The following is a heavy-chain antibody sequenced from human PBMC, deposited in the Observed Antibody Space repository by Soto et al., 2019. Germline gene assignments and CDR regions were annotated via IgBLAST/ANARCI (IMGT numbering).Heavy chain of an antibody. CDR3: ARAQPRNNYYAMDG. CDR1: GFSFRSYW. CDR2: INQDGSEK. Sequence: EVQLVESGGGLVQPGGSLRLSCVASGFSFRSYWMTWVRQAPGKGLEWVANINQDGSEKYYVDSVKGRFTFSRDNAKNSVYLQMNSLRFEDTAVYYCARAQPRNNYYAMDGWGQGTTVTVSS. J-gene: IGHJ6*02. V-gene: IGHV3-7*01.